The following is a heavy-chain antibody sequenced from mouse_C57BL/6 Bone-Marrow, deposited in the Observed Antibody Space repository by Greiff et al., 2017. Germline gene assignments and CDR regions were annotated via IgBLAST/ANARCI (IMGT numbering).Heavy chain of an antibody. J-gene: IGHJ2*01. V-gene: IGHV3-8*01. Sequence: EVKLQESGPGLAKPSQTLSLTCSVTGYSITSDYWNWIRKFPGNKLEYMGYISYSGSTSYNPSLKSRNSITRDTSKYKSYLQWHSVLTEDTATSFGDSYRRLRRRGYFDYWGQGTTLTVSS. CDR1: GYSITSDY. CDR2: ISYSGST. D-gene: IGHD2-2*01. CDR3: DSYRRLRRRGYFDY.